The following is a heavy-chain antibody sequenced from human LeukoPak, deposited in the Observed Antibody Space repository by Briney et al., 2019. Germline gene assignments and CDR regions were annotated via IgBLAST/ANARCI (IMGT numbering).Heavy chain of an antibody. V-gene: IGHV4-34*01. CDR3: ARAKGFDY. Sequence: SETLSLTCAVYGGSFSGYYWSWIRQPPGKGLEWIGEINHSGSTNYNPSLKSRVTISVDTSKNQFSLKLSSVTAADAAVYYCARAKGFDYWGQGTLVTVSS. CDR1: GGSFSGYY. J-gene: IGHJ4*02. CDR2: INHSGST.